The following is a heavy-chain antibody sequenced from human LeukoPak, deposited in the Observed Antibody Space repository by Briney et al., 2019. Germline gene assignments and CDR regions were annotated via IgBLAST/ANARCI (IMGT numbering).Heavy chain of an antibody. CDR3: ARACIAAAGSWVHKLCYYYYYYMDV. Sequence: GASVKLSCEASGYTFTSSAMNCVRQTPRQGLEWMGWINTNTGNPTYAQGFTGRFVFSLVTSVSTAYLQISSLKAEDTAVYYCARACIAAAGSWVHKLCYYYYYYMDVWGKGTTVTVS. CDR2: INTNTGNP. J-gene: IGHJ6*03. D-gene: IGHD6-13*01. V-gene: IGHV7-4-1*02. CDR1: GYTFTSSA.